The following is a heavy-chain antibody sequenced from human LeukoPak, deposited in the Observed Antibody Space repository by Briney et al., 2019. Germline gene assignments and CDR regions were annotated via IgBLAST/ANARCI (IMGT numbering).Heavy chain of an antibody. Sequence: GGSLRLSCAASGFNFNSYTMNWVRQAPGKGLQWVANILASGSPTYYADSVKGRFIISRDNSKNTVYLQMNSLRVEDTAIYYCAKDLRPDGVDNFDHWGQGPLVTVSS. CDR3: AKDLRPDGVDNFDH. V-gene: IGHV3-23*01. CDR1: GFNFNSYT. J-gene: IGHJ4*02. D-gene: IGHD2-8*01. CDR2: ILASGSPT.